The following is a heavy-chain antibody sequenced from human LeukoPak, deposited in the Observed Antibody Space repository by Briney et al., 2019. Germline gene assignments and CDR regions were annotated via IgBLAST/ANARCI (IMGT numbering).Heavy chain of an antibody. V-gene: IGHV3-48*03. D-gene: IGHD3-3*01. J-gene: IGHJ4*02. CDR2: VSSIGSNT. CDR1: GLILSSFA. Sequence: SLTLSWAVSGLILSSFAINWVSQPAGKGLEWVASVSSIGSNTIYADSVKDRFTIHRHNPKNSMYLQMDCLRAEDTDVYYGARGETDYDCWSGPENPWYFDYWGQGTLVTVSS. CDR3: ARGETDYDCWSGPENPWYFDY.